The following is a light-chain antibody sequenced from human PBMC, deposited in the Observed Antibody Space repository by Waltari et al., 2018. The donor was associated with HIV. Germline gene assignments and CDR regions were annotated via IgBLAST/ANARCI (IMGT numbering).Light chain of an antibody. CDR2: DNN. CDR3: GTWDSSLSASWV. J-gene: IGLJ3*02. Sequence: QSVLTQPPSVSAAPGPKVTISRSGSSSNIGHNDVSWSRKLPGIATKLLIYDNNKRPAGIPDLFSGYKSGTSATLGSTGLQTGDEADYYCGTWDSSLSASWVFGGGTKLTVL. CDR1: SSNIGHND. V-gene: IGLV1-51*01.